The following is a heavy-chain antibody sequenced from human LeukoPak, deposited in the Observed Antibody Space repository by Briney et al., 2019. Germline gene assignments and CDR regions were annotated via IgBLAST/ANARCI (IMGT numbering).Heavy chain of an antibody. Sequence: GASVKVSCKASGYTFASYYMHWVRQAPGQGLEWMGIINPSGGSTTYAQKLQGRVTMTRDTSTSTAYMELSSLRSEDTAVYYCARRTLLRLGELSPFDYWGQGTLVTVSS. CDR2: INPSGGST. V-gene: IGHV1-46*01. CDR3: ARRTLLRLGELSPFDY. D-gene: IGHD3-16*02. CDR1: GYTFASYY. J-gene: IGHJ4*02.